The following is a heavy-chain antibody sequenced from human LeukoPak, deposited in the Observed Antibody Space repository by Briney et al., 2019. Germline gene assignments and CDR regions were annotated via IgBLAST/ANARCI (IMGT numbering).Heavy chain of an antibody. D-gene: IGHD3-16*02. CDR3: ARGGVWGSYRPINYFDY. J-gene: IGHJ4*02. CDR1: GGSFCGYY. V-gene: IGHV4-34*01. CDR2: INHSGST. Sequence: PSETLSLTCAVYGGSFCGYYWSWIRQPPGKGREWIGEINHSGSTNYNPSLKSRVTISVDTSKNQFSLKLSSVTAADTAVYYCARGGVWGSYRPINYFDYWGQGTLVTVSS.